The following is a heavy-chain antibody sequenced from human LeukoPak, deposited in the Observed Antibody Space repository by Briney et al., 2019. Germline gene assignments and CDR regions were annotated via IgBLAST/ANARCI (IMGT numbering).Heavy chain of an antibody. CDR3: AKFRYHSNDNNYLDFNY. CDR2: ISGSGGHT. J-gene: IGHJ4*02. Sequence: GGSLRLSCAASGFTFTTFWMNWVRQAPGEGLVWVSSISGSGGHTYFADSVKGRFTISRDNSKNTLDLQMNSLKVEDTAVYYCAKFRYHSNDNNYLDFNYWGQGTLVTVSS. D-gene: IGHD3-22*01. CDR1: GFTFTTFW. V-gene: IGHV3-23*01.